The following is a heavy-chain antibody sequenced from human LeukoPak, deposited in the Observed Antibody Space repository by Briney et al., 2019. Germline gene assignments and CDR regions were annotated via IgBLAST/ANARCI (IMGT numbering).Heavy chain of an antibody. CDR3: AKAGGYGGNDPHYFYYYIDV. CDR1: GFTFSSYA. J-gene: IGHJ6*03. D-gene: IGHD4-23*01. Sequence: GRSLRLSCAASGFTFSSYAMHWVRQAPGKGLEWVALIWYDGSNKYYGDSVKGRFAISRDNSKNTLYLQMNSLRAEDTAVYHCAKAGGYGGNDPHYFYYYIDVWGKGTTVTVSS. CDR2: IWYDGSNK. V-gene: IGHV3-33*06.